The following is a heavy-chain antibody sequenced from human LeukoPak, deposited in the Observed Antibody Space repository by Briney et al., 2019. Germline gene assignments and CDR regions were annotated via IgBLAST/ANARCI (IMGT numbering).Heavy chain of an antibody. V-gene: IGHV4-59*01. J-gene: IGHJ4*02. CDR1: GGSISSYY. Sequence: SETLSLTCTVSGGSISSYYWIWIRQPPGKGLEWIGYIYYSGSTNYNPSLKSRVTISVDTSKNQFSLKLSSVTAADTAVYYCARMTGDGITALCYFDYWGQGTLVTVSS. CDR2: IYYSGST. CDR3: ARMTGDGITALCYFDY. D-gene: IGHD6-13*01.